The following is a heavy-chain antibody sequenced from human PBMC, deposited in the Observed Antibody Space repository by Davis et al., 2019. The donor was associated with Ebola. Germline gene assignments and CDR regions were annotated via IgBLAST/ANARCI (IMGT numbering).Heavy chain of an antibody. CDR1: GFSFRIYW. CDR2: VNQDGSQT. J-gene: IGHJ5*02. D-gene: IGHD1-26*01. Sequence: GRSLRLSCAASGFSFRIYWMSWVRQAPGKGLEWVATVNQDGSQTYYVASVKGRFTMSRDDAKNSLYLQMNNLRVDDTAVYYCATDAWAGFDPWGQGTLVTVSS. CDR3: ATDAWAGFDP. V-gene: IGHV3-7*03.